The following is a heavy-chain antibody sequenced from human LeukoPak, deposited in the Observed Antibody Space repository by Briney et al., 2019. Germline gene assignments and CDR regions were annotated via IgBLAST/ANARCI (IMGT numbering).Heavy chain of an antibody. CDR3: ARVAGYSSSWYVTGLYFDY. Sequence: GASVKVSCKASGYTFTSYGISRVRQAPGQGLEWMGGIIPIFGTANYAQKFQGRVTITADESTSTAYMELSSLRSEDTAVYYCARVAGYSSSWYVTGLYFDYWGQGTLVTVSS. J-gene: IGHJ4*02. CDR1: GYTFTSYG. V-gene: IGHV1-69*13. CDR2: IIPIFGTA. D-gene: IGHD6-13*01.